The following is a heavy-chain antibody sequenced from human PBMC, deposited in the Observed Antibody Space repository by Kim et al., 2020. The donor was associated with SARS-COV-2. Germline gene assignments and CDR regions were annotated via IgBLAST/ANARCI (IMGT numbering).Heavy chain of an antibody. D-gene: IGHD3-22*01. CDR1: GSSISTYY. Sequence: SETLSLTCTVSGSSISTYYWSWIRQPPGKGLEWIGYIYYSGSTNYNPSLKSRVTISVDTSKNQFSLKLSSVTAADTAVYYCARESYYYDSSGYYLPVWFDPWGQGTLVTVSS. CDR3: ARESYYYDSSGYYLPVWFDP. CDR2: IYYSGST. J-gene: IGHJ5*02. V-gene: IGHV4-59*01.